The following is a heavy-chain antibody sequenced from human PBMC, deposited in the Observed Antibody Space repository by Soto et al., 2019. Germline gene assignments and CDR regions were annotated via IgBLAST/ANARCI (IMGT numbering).Heavy chain of an antibody. CDR3: AKGGRIPTSSVDY. Sequence: QVQLVESGGGVVQPGKSLRLSCAASGFTFSYYGLHWVRHAPGKGLEWVAGISYDGSNRYYGDSVKGRFSISRDNPNNTLYLQMNSLRDEDTAVYYYAKGGRIPTSSVDYWGQGTLVTVSS. V-gene: IGHV3-30*18. CDR1: GFTFSYYG. CDR2: ISYDGSNR. D-gene: IGHD2-2*01. J-gene: IGHJ4*02.